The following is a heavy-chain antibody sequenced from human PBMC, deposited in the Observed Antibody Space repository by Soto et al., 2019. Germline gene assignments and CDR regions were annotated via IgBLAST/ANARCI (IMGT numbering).Heavy chain of an antibody. Sequence: GGSLRLSCAASGFTFSSYDMHWVRQATGKGLEWVSAIGTAGDTYYPGSVKGRFTISRENAKNSLYLQMNSLRAEDTAVYYCARDSLTTVTRDWFDPWGQGTLVTVSS. D-gene: IGHD4-17*01. CDR3: ARDSLTTVTRDWFDP. V-gene: IGHV3-13*01. CDR1: GFTFSSYD. J-gene: IGHJ5*02. CDR2: IGTAGDT.